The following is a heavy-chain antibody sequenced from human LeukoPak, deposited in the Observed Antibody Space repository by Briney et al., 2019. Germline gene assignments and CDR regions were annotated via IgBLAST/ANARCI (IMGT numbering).Heavy chain of an antibody. J-gene: IGHJ4*02. D-gene: IGHD6-19*01. CDR1: GYTFTSYD. CDR3: ARRGYSSGWYAFDY. V-gene: IGHV1-8*01. CDR2: MNPNSGDT. Sequence: ASVKVSCKASGYTFTSYDINWVRQATGQGLEWMGWMNPNSGDTAYAQKFQGRVTMTRNPSISTAYMEVSSLRSEDTAVYYCARRGYSSGWYAFDYWGQGTLVTVSS.